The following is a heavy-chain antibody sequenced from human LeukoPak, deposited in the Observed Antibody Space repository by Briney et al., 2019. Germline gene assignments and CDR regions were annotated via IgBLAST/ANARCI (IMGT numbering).Heavy chain of an antibody. Sequence: PGGSLRLSCAASGFTFSSYEMNWVRQAPGKGLEWVSYISSSGSTIYYADSVKGRFTISRDNAKNSLYPQMNSLGAEDTAVYYCATTYYDRCGYWGAAGRGYYFDYWGQGTLVTVSS. CDR3: ATTYYDRCGYWGAAGRGYYFDY. J-gene: IGHJ4*02. D-gene: IGHD3-22*01. CDR1: GFTFSSYE. CDR2: ISSSGSTI. V-gene: IGHV3-48*03.